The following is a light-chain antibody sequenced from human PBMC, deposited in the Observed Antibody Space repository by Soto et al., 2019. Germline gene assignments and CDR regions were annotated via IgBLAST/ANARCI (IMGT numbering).Light chain of an antibody. CDR3: QQYGSWT. J-gene: IGKJ1*01. CDR2: QAS. V-gene: IGKV1-5*03. CDR1: QSIRRF. Sequence: DIQMTQSPPSLSASVGDRVTITCRASQSIRRFLAWYQQKPGKAPKLLIYQASNLESGVPSRFSGSGSGTDFTLTISRLEPEDFAVYYCQQYGSWTFGQGTKVDIK.